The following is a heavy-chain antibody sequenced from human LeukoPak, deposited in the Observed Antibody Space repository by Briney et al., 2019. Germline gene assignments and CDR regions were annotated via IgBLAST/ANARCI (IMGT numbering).Heavy chain of an antibody. J-gene: IGHJ3*02. Sequence: SVKVSCKASGGTFSSYAISWVRQAPGQGLEWMGRIIPILGIANYAQKFQGRVTITADKSTSTAYMELSSLRSEDTAVYYCARDFRGSYDSSGYYDAFDIWGQGTMVTVSS. V-gene: IGHV1-69*04. D-gene: IGHD3-22*01. CDR2: IIPILGIA. CDR1: GGTFSSYA. CDR3: ARDFRGSYDSSGYYDAFDI.